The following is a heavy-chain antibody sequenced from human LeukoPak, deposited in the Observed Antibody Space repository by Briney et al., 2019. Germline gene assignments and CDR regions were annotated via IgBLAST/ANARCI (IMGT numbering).Heavy chain of an antibody. CDR3: ARDRWFDN. CDR1: GGSINGYY. Sequence: PSETLSLTCTPSGGSINGYYWNWIRQPPGKGLEWIGYIYYTGSTNYNPSLKSRVTISLDTSKNQFSLKLSSVTAADTAVYYCARDRWFDNWGQGTLVTVSS. V-gene: IGHV4-59*01. J-gene: IGHJ5*02. CDR2: IYYTGST.